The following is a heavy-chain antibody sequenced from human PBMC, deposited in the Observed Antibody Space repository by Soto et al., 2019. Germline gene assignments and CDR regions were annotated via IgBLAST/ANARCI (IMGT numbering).Heavy chain of an antibody. D-gene: IGHD2-15*01. J-gene: IGHJ5*02. CDR1: GYTFIDYY. Sequence: QVHLVQSGAEVRKPGASVTVSCKASGYTFIDYYMHWVRQAPGQGLEWMGWVNPNSGDTFYAQNFQGRVTRIRDTAISTADMGLSRLKSDDTAVYYSSRAQLFFVAATRMIWFDPWWQGTLVTVSS. CDR2: VNPNSGDT. V-gene: IGHV1-2*02. CDR3: SRAQLFFVAATRMIWFDP.